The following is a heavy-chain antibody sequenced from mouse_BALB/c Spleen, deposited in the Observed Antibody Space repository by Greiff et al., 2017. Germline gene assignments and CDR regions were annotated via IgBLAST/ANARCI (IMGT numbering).Heavy chain of an antibody. J-gene: IGHJ4*01. CDR3: ARYGGSSGHYYAMDY. V-gene: IGHV1S137*01. Sequence: QVQLQQSGAELVRPGVSVKISCKGSGYTFTDYAMHWVKQSHAKSLEWIGVISTYYGDASYNQKFKGKATMTVDKSSSTAYMELARLTSEDSAIYYCARYGGSSGHYYAMDYWGQGTSVTVSS. CDR2: ISTYYGDA. CDR1: GYTFTDYA. D-gene: IGHD3-1*01.